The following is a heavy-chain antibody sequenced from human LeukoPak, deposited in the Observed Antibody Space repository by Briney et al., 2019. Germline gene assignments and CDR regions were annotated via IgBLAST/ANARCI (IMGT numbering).Heavy chain of an antibody. CDR1: GDSFSSYY. D-gene: IGHD2-21*02. Sequence: ETLSLTCTVSGDSFSSYYWSWIRQPPGKGLEWVANIKQDGSEKYYVGSVKGRFTISRDNAKNSLYLQMNSLRAEDTAVYYCARGVSTVVVTAYYYYYGMDVWGQGTTVTVSS. V-gene: IGHV3-7*01. J-gene: IGHJ6*02. CDR2: IKQDGSEK. CDR3: ARGVSTVVVTAYYYYYGMDV.